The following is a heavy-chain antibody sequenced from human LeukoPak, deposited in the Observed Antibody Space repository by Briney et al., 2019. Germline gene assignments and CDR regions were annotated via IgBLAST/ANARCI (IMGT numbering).Heavy chain of an antibody. J-gene: IGHJ4*02. Sequence: GGSLRLSCAASGFTFADYAMRWVRQVPGKGLEWVSGIRWNSGGIAYADSVKGRFTISRDNAKNSLYLQMNSLRAEDTALYYCANGDDSSGYYYTWTYWGQGTLVTVSS. CDR2: IRWNSGGI. V-gene: IGHV3-9*01. CDR1: GFTFADYA. D-gene: IGHD3-22*01. CDR3: ANGDDSSGYYYTWTY.